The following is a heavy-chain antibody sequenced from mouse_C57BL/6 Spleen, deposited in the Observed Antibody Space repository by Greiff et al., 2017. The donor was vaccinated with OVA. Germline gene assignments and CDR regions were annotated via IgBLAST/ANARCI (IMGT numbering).Heavy chain of an antibody. D-gene: IGHD1-1*01. CDR1: GYTFTDYE. V-gene: IGHV1-15*01. Sequence: VQLQQSGAELVRPGASVTLSCKASGYTFTDYEMHWVKQTPVHGLEWIGAIDPETGGTAYNQKFKGKAILTADKSSSTAYMELRSLTSEDSAVYYCTRVLPRYYFDYWGQGTTLTVSS. CDR2: IDPETGGT. J-gene: IGHJ2*01. CDR3: TRVLPRYYFDY.